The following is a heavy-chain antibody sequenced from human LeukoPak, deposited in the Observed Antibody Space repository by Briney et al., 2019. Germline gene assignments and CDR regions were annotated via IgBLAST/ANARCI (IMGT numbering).Heavy chain of an antibody. CDR2: IYSGGNT. D-gene: IGHD6-13*01. CDR1: GFTVSRNY. J-gene: IGHJ4*02. CDR3: ARAWSAALTRFDY. Sequence: GGSLRLSCAASGFTVSRNYMSWVRQAPGKGLEWVSLIYSGGNTYYADSVKGRCTISRDNSKNTLYLQMNSLRGEDTAVYYCARAWSAALTRFDYWGQGTLVTVSS. V-gene: IGHV3-53*01.